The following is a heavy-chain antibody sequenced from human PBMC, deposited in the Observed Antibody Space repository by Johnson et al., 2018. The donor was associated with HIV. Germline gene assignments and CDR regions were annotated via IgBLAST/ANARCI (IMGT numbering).Heavy chain of an antibody. V-gene: IGHV3-11*04. CDR1: GFTFSDYY. CDR3: ARDRRGATIDDAFDI. CDR2: ISSSGRTI. Sequence: VQLVESGGGLVQPGGSLRLSCAASGFTFSDYYMSWIRQAPGKGLEWVSYISSSGRTIYYADSVKGRFTMSRDNAKNSLYLQMNSLRAEDTAVYYCARDRRGATIDDAFDIWGQGTMVTVSS. J-gene: IGHJ3*02. D-gene: IGHD1-26*01.